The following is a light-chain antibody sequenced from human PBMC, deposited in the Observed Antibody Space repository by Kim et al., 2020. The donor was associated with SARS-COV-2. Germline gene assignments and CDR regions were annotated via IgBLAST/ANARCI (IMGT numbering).Light chain of an antibody. Sequence: QSVLTQPPSVSGAPGQRVNISCTGSSSNIGAGYDVHWFQQFPGTAPQLLIYGNSNRPSGVPDRFSGSKSDTSASLAITGLQPEDEADYYCQSYDSSLSGSWVFGGGTKLTVL. CDR2: GNS. V-gene: IGLV1-40*01. J-gene: IGLJ3*02. CDR1: SSNIGAGYD. CDR3: QSYDSSLSGSWV.